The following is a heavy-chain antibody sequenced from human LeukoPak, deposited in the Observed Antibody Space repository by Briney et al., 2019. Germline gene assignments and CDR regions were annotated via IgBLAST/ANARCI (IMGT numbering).Heavy chain of an antibody. V-gene: IGHV4-59*01. CDR1: GGSISSYY. CDR3: ARAGIAAAGTEGGNWFDP. D-gene: IGHD6-13*01. CDR2: IYYSGST. J-gene: IGHJ5*02. Sequence: SETLSLTCTVSGGSISSYYWNWIRQPPGKGLEWIGYIYYSGSTNYNPSLKSRVTISVDTSKNQFSLKLSSVTAADTAVYYCARAGIAAAGTEGGNWFDPWGQGTLVTVSS.